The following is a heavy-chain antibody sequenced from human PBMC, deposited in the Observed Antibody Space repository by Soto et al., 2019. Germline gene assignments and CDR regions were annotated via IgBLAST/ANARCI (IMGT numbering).Heavy chain of an antibody. Sequence: QVQLVQSGAEVKKPGASVKVSCKASGYTFTSYAMHWVRQAPGHRLEWMGWINAGNGNTKYSQKFQGRVTITRDTSASTAYMELSSLRSEDTAVYYCARDPGSSSSSVNWFDPWGQGTLVTVSS. V-gene: IGHV1-3*01. J-gene: IGHJ5*02. D-gene: IGHD6-6*01. CDR3: ARDPGSSSSSVNWFDP. CDR2: INAGNGNT. CDR1: GYTFTSYA.